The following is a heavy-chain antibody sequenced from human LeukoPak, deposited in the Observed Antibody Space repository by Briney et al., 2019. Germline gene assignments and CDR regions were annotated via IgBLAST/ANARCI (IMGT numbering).Heavy chain of an antibody. D-gene: IGHD3-3*01. CDR1: GFTFGGYS. J-gene: IGHJ4*02. CDR3: ARDRSAIYDFWSGRGFDY. V-gene: IGHV3-33*08. Sequence: GGSLRLSCAASGFTFGGYSMTWVRQAPGKGLEWVAVIWYDGSNKYYADSVKGRFTISRDNSKNTLYLQMNSLRAEDTAVYYCARDRSAIYDFWSGRGFDYWGQGTLVTVSS. CDR2: IWYDGSNK.